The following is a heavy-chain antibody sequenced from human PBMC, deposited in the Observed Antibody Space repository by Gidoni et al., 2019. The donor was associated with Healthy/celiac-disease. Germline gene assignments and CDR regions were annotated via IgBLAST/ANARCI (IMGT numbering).Heavy chain of an antibody. D-gene: IGHD3-10*01. J-gene: IGHJ3*02. Sequence: EVQLVESGGGWVQPGGSLRLSCSASGFTFSSYAKHWVRQAPGKGLEYVSSISSNGGSTYYADSVKGRFTISRDNSKNTLYLQMSSLRAEDTAVYYCVKEPVVCYDYYGSGSYAFDIWGQGTMVTVSS. V-gene: IGHV3-64D*06. CDR1: GFTFSSYA. CDR3: VKEPVVCYDYYGSGSYAFDI. CDR2: ISSNGGST.